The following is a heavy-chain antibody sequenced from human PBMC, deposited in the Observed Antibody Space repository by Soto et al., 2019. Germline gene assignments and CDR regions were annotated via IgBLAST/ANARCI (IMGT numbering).Heavy chain of an antibody. Sequence: ASVKVSCKASGYTFTGYYMHWVRQAPGQGLEWMGWINPNSGGTNYAQKLQGWVTMTRDTSISTAYMELSRLRSDDTAVYYCARYRIAAAGTYYYYGMDVWGQGTTVTV. CDR1: GYTFTGYY. CDR3: ARYRIAAAGTYYYYGMDV. D-gene: IGHD6-13*01. V-gene: IGHV1-2*04. CDR2: INPNSGGT. J-gene: IGHJ6*02.